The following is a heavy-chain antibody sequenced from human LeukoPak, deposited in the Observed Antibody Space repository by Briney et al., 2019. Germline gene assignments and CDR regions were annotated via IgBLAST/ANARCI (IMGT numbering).Heavy chain of an antibody. J-gene: IGHJ4*02. Sequence: PGRSLRLSCAASGFTFSSYGMHWVRQAPGKGLEWVAVISYDGSNKYYADSVKGRFTISRDNSKNTLYLQMNSPRAEDTAVYYCAKDSLPYSSSWYDYWGQGTLVTVSS. D-gene: IGHD6-13*01. CDR3: AKDSLPYSSSWYDY. CDR1: GFTFSSYG. V-gene: IGHV3-30*18. CDR2: ISYDGSNK.